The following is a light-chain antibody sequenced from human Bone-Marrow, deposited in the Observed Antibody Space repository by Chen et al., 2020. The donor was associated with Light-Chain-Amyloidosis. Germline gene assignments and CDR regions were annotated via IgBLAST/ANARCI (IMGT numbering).Light chain of an antibody. V-gene: IGLV2-14*03. CDR3: CSYTSIKTGV. CDR1: SSAVGSSNY. Sequence: SALTQPPSVSGSPGQSITLPCIGTSSAVGSSNYVAWYQQHPGKVPKLMIYDVSNRPSGVSNRFSGFKAGNTAFLAISGLQAEDEADYYCCSYTSIKTGVFGTGTKVTVL. J-gene: IGLJ1*01. CDR2: DVS.